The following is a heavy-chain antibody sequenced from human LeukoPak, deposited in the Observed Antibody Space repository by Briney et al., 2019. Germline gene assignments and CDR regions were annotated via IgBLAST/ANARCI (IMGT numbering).Heavy chain of an antibody. V-gene: IGHV5-51*01. CDR1: GYSFTSYW. J-gene: IGHJ4*02. D-gene: IGHD4-17*01. CDR2: IYPGESDT. CDR3: ARHMGYGDHYYFDY. Sequence: GESLKISGKGSGYSFTSYWIAWVRQMPGKGLGWMGIIYPGESDTTYSPSFQGQVTISADKSSRTVYLQWSSLKASDTAMYYCARHMGYGDHYYFDYWGQGTLVTVSS.